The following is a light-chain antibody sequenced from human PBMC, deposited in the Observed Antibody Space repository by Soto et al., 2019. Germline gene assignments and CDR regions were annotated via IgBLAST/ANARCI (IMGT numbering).Light chain of an antibody. CDR1: SRDIGGYNY. Sequence: QSALTQPASVSGSPGQSITISCTGTSRDIGGYNYVSWYQQHPGKVPKLIIYDVSNRPSGVSNRFSGSKSGNAASLTISGLQSEDEADYYCGAYTSTRTLYVFGTGTKVTVL. CDR2: DVS. CDR3: GAYTSTRTLYV. J-gene: IGLJ1*01. V-gene: IGLV2-14*03.